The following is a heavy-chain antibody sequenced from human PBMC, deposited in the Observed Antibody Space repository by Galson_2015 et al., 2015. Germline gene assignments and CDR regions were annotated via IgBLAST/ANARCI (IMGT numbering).Heavy chain of an antibody. Sequence: SETLSLTCTVSGGSISNYYWSWIRQSPEKGPEWIGYVFYSGSTNYNPSLKSRVTISVDTSKNQFSLKVTSVTAADTAVYYCARSRARPWLAPDAFDFWGQGTMVPVSS. CDR1: GGSISNYY. V-gene: IGHV4-59*01. CDR3: ARSRARPWLAPDAFDF. CDR2: VFYSGST. D-gene: IGHD6-19*01. J-gene: IGHJ3*01.